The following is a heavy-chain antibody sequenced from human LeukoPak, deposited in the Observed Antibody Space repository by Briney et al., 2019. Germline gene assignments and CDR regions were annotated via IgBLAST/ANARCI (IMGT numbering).Heavy chain of an antibody. CDR1: GFTFSSYA. CDR2: ISYDGSNK. D-gene: IGHD3-10*01. J-gene: IGHJ6*03. CDR3: ARGGSSYYYYYYYMDV. V-gene: IGHV3-30*14. Sequence: PGGSLRLSCAASGFTFSSYAMHWVRQAPGKGLEWVAVISYDGSNKYYADSVKGRFTISRDNSKNTLYLQMNSPRAEDTAVYYCARGGSSYYYYYYYMDVWGKGTTVTISS.